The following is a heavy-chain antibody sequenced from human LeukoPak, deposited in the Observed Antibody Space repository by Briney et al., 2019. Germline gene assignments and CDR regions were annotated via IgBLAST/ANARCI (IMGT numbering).Heavy chain of an antibody. V-gene: IGHV4-4*07. D-gene: IGHD3-22*01. CDR3: ARDRYYYDSSGYSIFDY. CDR1: GGSFSGYY. CDR2: IYTSGST. Sequence: SETLSLTCAVYGGSFSGYYWSWIRQPAGKGLEWIGRIYTSGSTNYNPSLKSRVTMSVDTSKNQFSLKLSSVTAADTAVYYCARDRYYYDSSGYSIFDYWGQGTLVTVSS. J-gene: IGHJ4*02.